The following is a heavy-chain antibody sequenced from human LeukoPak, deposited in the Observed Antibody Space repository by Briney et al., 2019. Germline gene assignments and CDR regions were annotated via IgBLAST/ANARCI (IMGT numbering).Heavy chain of an antibody. CDR3: ARAITMVRDGVDY. Sequence: GGSLRLSCAASGFTFSSYAMHWVRQAPGKGLEWVAVISYDGSNKYYADSVKGRFTISRDSSKNTLYLQMNSLRAEDTAVYYCARAITMVRDGVDYWGQGTLVTVSS. J-gene: IGHJ4*02. CDR1: GFTFSSYA. CDR2: ISYDGSNK. V-gene: IGHV3-30*04. D-gene: IGHD3-10*01.